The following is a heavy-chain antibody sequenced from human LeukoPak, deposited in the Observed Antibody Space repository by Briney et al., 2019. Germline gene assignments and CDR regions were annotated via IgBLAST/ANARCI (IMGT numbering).Heavy chain of an antibody. CDR3: ARGGYYGSGSFPDY. Sequence: ASVKVSCKASGYVFTSFGIDWVRQAPGQGPEWMGWMSPHTGNTQYTQKLQGRLTMTTDTSTSTAYMDLRSLISDDTAVYFCARGGYYGSGSFPDYWGQGTLVTVSS. CDR1: GYVFTSFG. J-gene: IGHJ4*02. D-gene: IGHD3-10*01. CDR2: MSPHTGNT. V-gene: IGHV1-18*01.